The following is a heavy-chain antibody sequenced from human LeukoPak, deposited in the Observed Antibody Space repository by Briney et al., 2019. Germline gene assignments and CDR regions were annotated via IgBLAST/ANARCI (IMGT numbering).Heavy chain of an antibody. CDR1: GFTFDDYA. V-gene: IGHV3-9*01. CDR2: ISWNSGSI. CDR3: AKDTDHDTLPDAFDI. D-gene: IGHD2/OR15-2a*01. Sequence: GGSLRLSCAASGFTFDDYAMHWVRQAPGKGLEWVSGISWNSGSIGYADSVKGRFTISRDNAKNSLYLQMNSLRAEDTALYYCAKDTDHDTLPDAFDIWGQGTKVTVS. J-gene: IGHJ3*02.